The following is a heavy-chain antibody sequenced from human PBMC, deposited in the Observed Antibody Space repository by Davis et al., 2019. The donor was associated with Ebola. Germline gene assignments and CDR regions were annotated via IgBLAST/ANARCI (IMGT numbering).Heavy chain of an antibody. CDR2: IIPILGIA. V-gene: IGHV1-69*04. CDR3: AISLDILTGYYEAAAFDI. Sequence: SVKVSCKASGGTFSSYAISWVRQAPGQGLEWMGRIIPILGIANYAQKFQGRVTITADKSTSTAYMELSSLRSEDTAVYYCAISLDILTGYYEAAAFDIWGQGTMVTVSS. D-gene: IGHD3-9*01. CDR1: GGTFSSYA. J-gene: IGHJ3*02.